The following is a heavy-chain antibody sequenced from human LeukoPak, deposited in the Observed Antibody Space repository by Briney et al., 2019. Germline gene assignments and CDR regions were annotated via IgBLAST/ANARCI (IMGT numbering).Heavy chain of an antibody. Sequence: GGSLRLSCAASGFTFSSYAMNWVRQAPGKGLEWVSAISGSGGSTYYADSVKGRFTISRDNSESTLYLQMNSLRAEDTAVYYCANPYYDFWSGYFYWGQGTLVTVSS. J-gene: IGHJ4*01. V-gene: IGHV3-23*01. CDR1: GFTFSSYA. CDR3: ANPYYDFWSGYFY. D-gene: IGHD3-3*01. CDR2: ISGSGGST.